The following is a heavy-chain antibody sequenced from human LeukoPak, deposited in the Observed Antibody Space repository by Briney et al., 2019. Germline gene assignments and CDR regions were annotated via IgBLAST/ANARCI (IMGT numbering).Heavy chain of an antibody. V-gene: IGHV4-59*01. CDR3: ARRIGGPSFDY. CDR2: IYYSGST. Sequence: PSETLSLTCTVSGGSISSYYWSWIRQPPGKGLEWIGYIYYSGSTNYNPSLKSRVTISVDTSKNQFSLKLSSVTAADTAVYYCARRIGGPSFDYWGQGTLVTVSS. J-gene: IGHJ4*02. CDR1: GGSISSYY. D-gene: IGHD2-15*01.